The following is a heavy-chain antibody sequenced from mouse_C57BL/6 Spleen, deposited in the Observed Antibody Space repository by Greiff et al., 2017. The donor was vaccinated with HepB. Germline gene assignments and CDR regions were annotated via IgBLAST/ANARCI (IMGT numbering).Heavy chain of an antibody. CDR3: ARSNYYGSSSNAMDY. V-gene: IGHV1-62-3*01. J-gene: IGHJ4*01. Sequence: QVHVKQPGAELVKPGASVKLSCKASGYTFTSYWMHWVKQRPGRGLEWIGRIDPHSGGTKYNEKFKSKATLTVDKPSSTAYMQLSSLTSEDSAVYFCARSNYYGSSSNAMDYWGQGTSVTVSS. D-gene: IGHD1-1*01. CDR1: GYTFTSYW. CDR2: IDPHSGGT.